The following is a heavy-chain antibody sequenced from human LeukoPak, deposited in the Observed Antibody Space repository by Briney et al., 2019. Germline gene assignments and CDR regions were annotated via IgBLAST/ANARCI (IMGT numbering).Heavy chain of an antibody. J-gene: IGHJ5*02. CDR3: ARAAYSNYVLVWFDP. V-gene: IGHV4-34*01. CDR1: GGSFSGYY. Sequence: SETLSLTCAVYGGSFSGYYWSWIRQPPGKGLEWIGEINHSGSTNYNPSLKSRVTISVDTSKNQFSLKPSSVTAADTAVYYCARAAYSNYVLVWFDPWGQGTLVTVSS. CDR2: INHSGST. D-gene: IGHD4-11*01.